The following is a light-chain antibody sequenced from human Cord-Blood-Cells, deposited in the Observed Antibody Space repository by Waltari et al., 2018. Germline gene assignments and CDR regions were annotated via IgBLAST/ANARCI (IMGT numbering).Light chain of an antibody. CDR3: SSYTSSSTLV. J-gene: IGLJ2*01. Sequence: QSALTPPASVSGSPGQSITTSCTGTSSDVGGYTYVPWYQQHPGKAPKLMIYDVSNRPSGVSNRFSGSKSGNTASLTISGLQAEDEADYYCSSYTSSSTLVFGGGTKLTVL. CDR1: SSDVGGYTY. V-gene: IGLV2-14*01. CDR2: DVS.